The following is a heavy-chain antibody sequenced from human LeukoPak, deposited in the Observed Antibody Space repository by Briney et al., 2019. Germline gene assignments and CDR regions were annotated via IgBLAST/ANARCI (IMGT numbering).Heavy chain of an antibody. D-gene: IGHD1-26*01. V-gene: IGHV3-33*01. J-gene: IGHJ3*02. Sequence: PGGSLRLSCAASGFTFSSYVMHWVRQAPGKGLEWVAVIWYDGSNKYYADSVKGRFTISRDNSKNTLYLQMNSLRAEDTAVYYCARDMAVGATADAFDIWGQGTMVTVSS. CDR3: ARDMAVGATADAFDI. CDR1: GFTFSSYV. CDR2: IWYDGSNK.